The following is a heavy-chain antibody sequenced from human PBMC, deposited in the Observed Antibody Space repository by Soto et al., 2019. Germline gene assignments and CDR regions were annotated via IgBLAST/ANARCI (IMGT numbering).Heavy chain of an antibody. J-gene: IGHJ5*02. Sequence: SETLSLTCAVSGYSISSGYYWGWIRQPPGKGLEWIGSIYHSGSTYYNPSLKSRVTISVDTSKNQFSLKLSSVTAADTAVYYCARGYSSGWYLNWFDPWGQGTLVTVSS. V-gene: IGHV4-38-2*01. CDR1: GYSISSGYY. D-gene: IGHD6-19*01. CDR2: IYHSGST. CDR3: ARGYSSGWYLNWFDP.